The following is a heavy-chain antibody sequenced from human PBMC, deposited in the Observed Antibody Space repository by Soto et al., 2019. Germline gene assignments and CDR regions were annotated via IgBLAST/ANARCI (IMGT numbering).Heavy chain of an antibody. CDR1: GFTFTNYW. D-gene: IGHD4-17*01. J-gene: IGHJ3*02. CDR2: IQEHGNQK. V-gene: IGHV3-7*03. Sequence: EVQLVESGGGLVQPGESLTLSCAASGFTFTNYWMNWVRQAPGKGLEWVANIQEHGNQKNYVDSVKGRFTISRDNSKNTLYLQVNSLRTEDTATYYCARDPNGDYIGAFDIWGPGIMVTVSS. CDR3: ARDPNGDYIGAFDI.